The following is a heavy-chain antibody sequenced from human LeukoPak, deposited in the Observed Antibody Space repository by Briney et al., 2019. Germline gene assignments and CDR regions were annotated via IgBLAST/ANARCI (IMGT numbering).Heavy chain of an antibody. CDR1: GRYISSYY. CDR2: IYYSGST. Sequence: SETLSLTCTGSGRYISSYYWSWLRQPPGKGLEWIGHIYYSGSTNYNPSLKSRVTISVDTYKDQFSLKLRSVTDADTAVYYCARHFADIVATTHFDYWGQGTLVTVSS. D-gene: IGHD5-12*01. J-gene: IGHJ4*02. CDR3: ARHFADIVATTHFDY. V-gene: IGHV4-59*08.